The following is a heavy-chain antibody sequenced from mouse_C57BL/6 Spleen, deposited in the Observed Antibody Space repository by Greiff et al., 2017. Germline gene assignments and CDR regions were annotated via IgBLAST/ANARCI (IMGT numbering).Heavy chain of an antibody. CDR1: GFTFSSYA. J-gene: IGHJ4*01. CDR2: ISSGGDYI. V-gene: IGHV5-9-1*02. CDR3: TRDVPNSADYYAMDY. Sequence: EVQLQESGEGLVKPGGSLKLSCAASGFTFSSYAMSWVRQTPEKRLEWVAYISSGGDYIYYADTVKGRFTISRDNARNTLYLQMSSLKSEDTAMYYCTRDVPNSADYYAMDYWGQGTSVTVSS.